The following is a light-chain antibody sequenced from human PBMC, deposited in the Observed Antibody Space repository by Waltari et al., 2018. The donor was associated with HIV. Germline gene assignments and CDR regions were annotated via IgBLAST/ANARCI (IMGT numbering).Light chain of an antibody. CDR1: QNVGAF. CDR2: QAS. V-gene: IGKV1-5*03. Sequence: DIRLTQSPSTLSASAGDRVAITCQAGQNVGAFLAWYQQKPGKPPKILIFQASTLEGGVPSRFSGSDSGSDFTLTINGLPSDDFATYYCHHYASFSGTFGQGTKVEL. CDR3: HHYASFSGT. J-gene: IGKJ1*01.